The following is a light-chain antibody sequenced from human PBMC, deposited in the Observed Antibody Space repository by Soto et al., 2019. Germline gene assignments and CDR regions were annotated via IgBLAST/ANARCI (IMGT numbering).Light chain of an antibody. Sequence: DIQMTQSQSSLSAAVGDRVTITCRASQSISSYLNWYQQKPGKAPKLLIYAASSLQSGVPSRFSGSGSGTDFTLTISSLQPEDFATYYCQQSYSTPPWTFGQGTKVDI. V-gene: IGKV1-39*01. CDR1: QSISSY. CDR3: QQSYSTPPWT. CDR2: AAS. J-gene: IGKJ1*01.